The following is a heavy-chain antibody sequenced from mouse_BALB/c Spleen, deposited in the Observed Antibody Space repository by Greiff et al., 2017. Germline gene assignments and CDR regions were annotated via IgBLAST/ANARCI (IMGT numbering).Heavy chain of an antibody. V-gene: IGHV5-17*02. CDR3: ARRVRGDAMDY. CDR2: ISSGSSTI. CDR1: GFTFSSFG. D-gene: IGHD5-1*01. Sequence: EVQVVESGGGLVQPGGSRKLSCAASGFTFSSFGMHWVRQAPEKGLEWVAYISSGSSTIYYADTVKGRFTISRDNPKNTLFLQMTSLRSEDTAMYYCARRVRGDAMDYWGQGTSVTVSS. J-gene: IGHJ4*01.